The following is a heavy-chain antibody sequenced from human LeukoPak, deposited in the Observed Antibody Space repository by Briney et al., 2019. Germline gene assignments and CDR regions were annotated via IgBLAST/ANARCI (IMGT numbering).Heavy chain of an antibody. CDR2: ISYDGSNK. V-gene: IGHV3-30-3*02. CDR3: AKDSNLIAARLASVDY. J-gene: IGHJ4*02. Sequence: GGSLRLSCAASGFTFSSYAMHWVRQAPGKGLEWVAVISYDGSNKYYADSVKGRFTISRDNSKNTLYLQMNSLRAEDTAVYYCAKDSNLIAARLASVDYWGQGTLVTVSS. D-gene: IGHD6-6*01. CDR1: GFTFSSYA.